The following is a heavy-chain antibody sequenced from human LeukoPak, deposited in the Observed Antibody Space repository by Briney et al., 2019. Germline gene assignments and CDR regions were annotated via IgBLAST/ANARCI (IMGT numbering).Heavy chain of an antibody. CDR1: GFTFSSYD. J-gene: IGHJ3*01. D-gene: IGHD7-27*01. V-gene: IGHV3-13*01. CDR2: IGTSGDT. Sequence: GGSLRLSCAASGFTFSSYDMHWVRQATGKGLEWVSGIGTSGDTYYQASVKGRFTNSRENAKNSLYLQMNSLRGGDTAVYYCARSSGALGNAFDVWGQGTMVTVSS. CDR3: ARSSGALGNAFDV.